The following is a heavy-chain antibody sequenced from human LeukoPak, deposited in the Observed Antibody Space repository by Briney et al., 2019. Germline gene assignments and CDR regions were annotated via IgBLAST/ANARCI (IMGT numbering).Heavy chain of an antibody. Sequence: GGSLRLSCAASGFTFTRYWMSWVRQAPGKGLEWVSSISSSSSYIYCADSVKGRFTISRDNAKNSLYLQMNSLRAEDTAVYYCARAGGWGYSSSSGYYFDYWGQGTLVTVSS. J-gene: IGHJ4*02. CDR1: GFTFTRYW. CDR3: ARAGGWGYSSSSGYYFDY. CDR2: ISSSSSYI. D-gene: IGHD6-6*01. V-gene: IGHV3-21*01.